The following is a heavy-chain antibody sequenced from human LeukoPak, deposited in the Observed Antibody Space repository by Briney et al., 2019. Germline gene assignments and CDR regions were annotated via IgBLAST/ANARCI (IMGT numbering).Heavy chain of an antibody. CDR2: IYYSGST. Sequence: SETLSLTCTVSGGSISSSSYYWGWIRQPPGKGLEWIGSIYYSGSTYYNPSLKSRVTISVDTSKNQFSLKLSSVTAADTAVYYCVGSRYQLLSFDYWGQGTLVTVSS. V-gene: IGHV4-39*01. J-gene: IGHJ4*02. D-gene: IGHD2-2*01. CDR3: VGSRYQLLSFDY. CDR1: GGSISSSSYY.